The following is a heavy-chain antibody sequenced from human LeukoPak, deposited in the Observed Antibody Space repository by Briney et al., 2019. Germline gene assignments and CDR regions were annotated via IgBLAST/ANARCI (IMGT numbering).Heavy chain of an antibody. J-gene: IGHJ4*02. Sequence: GGSLRLSCAASGFSFSNYGMHWVRQAPGKGLEWVSFIRYDGSNLYYADSVKGRFTISRDNSKSTLYLQMNSLRAEDTAIYYCAKVAPNLPDYWSQGTLVTVSS. CDR2: IRYDGSNL. V-gene: IGHV3-30*02. CDR3: AKVAPNLPDY. D-gene: IGHD5/OR15-5a*01. CDR1: GFSFSNYG.